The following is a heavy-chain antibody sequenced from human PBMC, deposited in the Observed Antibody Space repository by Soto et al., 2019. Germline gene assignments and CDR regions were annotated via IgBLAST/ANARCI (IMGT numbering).Heavy chain of an antibody. Sequence: QVQLVESGGGVVQPGRSLRLSCAASGFTFSSYGMHWVRQAPGKGLEWVAVISYDGSNKYYADSVKGRFTISRDNSKNTLYLEMISLRAEDTAVYYCAKTDDDSSGPDYWGQGTLVTVSS. V-gene: IGHV3-30*18. CDR2: ISYDGSNK. CDR3: AKTDDDSSGPDY. J-gene: IGHJ4*02. CDR1: GFTFSSYG. D-gene: IGHD3-22*01.